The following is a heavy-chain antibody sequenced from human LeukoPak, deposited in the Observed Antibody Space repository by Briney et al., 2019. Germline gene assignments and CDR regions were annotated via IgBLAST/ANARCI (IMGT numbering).Heavy chain of an antibody. J-gene: IGHJ5*02. CDR1: GFSFRSSA. Sequence: GGSLRLSCAASGFSFRSSAMSWVRQAPGKGPEWVSSLTSTADGTFYADSVRGRFSISRDTSKNTLYLEMNSLRAEDTALYYCAKGLSTWGSWGQGTMVAVSS. V-gene: IGHV3-23*01. D-gene: IGHD5/OR15-5a*01. CDR2: LTSTADGT. CDR3: AKGLSTWGS.